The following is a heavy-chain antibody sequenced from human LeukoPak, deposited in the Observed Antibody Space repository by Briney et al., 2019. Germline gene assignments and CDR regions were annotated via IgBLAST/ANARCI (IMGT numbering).Heavy chain of an antibody. CDR3: VKGGHKLDIETTHYYYGLDV. J-gene: IGHJ6*02. D-gene: IGHD5-12*01. CDR2: IESDASRT. CDR1: GLTLSDHW. V-gene: IGHV3-74*01. Sequence: GGSLRLSCVASGLTLSDHWMYWVRQGPNKGLAHVSRIESDASRTTYADSVKGRFTISRDDAKNTMYLQMNSLRAEDTAVYYCVKGGHKLDIETTHYYYGLDVWGQGTTVAVSS.